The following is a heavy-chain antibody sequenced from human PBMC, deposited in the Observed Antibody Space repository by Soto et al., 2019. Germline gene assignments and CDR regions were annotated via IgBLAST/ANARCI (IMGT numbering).Heavy chain of an antibody. J-gene: IGHJ5*02. CDR1: GFTFSSYA. D-gene: IGHD1-26*01. V-gene: IGHV3-30-3*01. CDR3: ARDTEVGATFSWFDP. CDR2: ISYDGSNK. Sequence: GGSLRLSCAASGFTFSSYAMHWVRQAPGKGLEWVAVISYDGSNKYYADSVKGRFTISRDNSKNTLYLQMNSLRAEDTAVYYCARDTEVGATFSWFDPWGQGTLVTVSS.